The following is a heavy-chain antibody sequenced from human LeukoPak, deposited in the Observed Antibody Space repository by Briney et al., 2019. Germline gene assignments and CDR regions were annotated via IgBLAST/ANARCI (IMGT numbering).Heavy chain of an antibody. Sequence: SETLSLTCTVSGGSISSSSYYWGWIRQPPGKGLEWIGSIYYSGSTYYNPSLKSRVTISVDTSKNQFSLKLSSVTAADTAVYYCARHTLCSGGSCYSLYYYYGMDVWGQGTTVTVSS. CDR2: IYYSGST. J-gene: IGHJ6*02. V-gene: IGHV4-39*01. CDR1: GGSISSSSYY. CDR3: ARHTLCSGGSCYSLYYYYGMDV. D-gene: IGHD2-15*01.